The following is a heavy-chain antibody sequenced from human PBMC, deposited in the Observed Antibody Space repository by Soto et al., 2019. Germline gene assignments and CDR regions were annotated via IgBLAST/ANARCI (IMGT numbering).Heavy chain of an antibody. CDR2: IYYSGST. Sequence: PSETLSLTCTVSGGSINSGGYYWSWIRQHPGKGLEWIGYIYYSGSTYYNPYLKSRVTISVDTSKNQFSLKLSSVTAADTAVYYCARERIQLWLDRNYYYYGMDVWGQGTTVTVSS. CDR1: GGSINSGGYY. V-gene: IGHV4-30-4*08. D-gene: IGHD5-18*01. CDR3: ARERIQLWLDRNYYYYGMDV. J-gene: IGHJ6*02.